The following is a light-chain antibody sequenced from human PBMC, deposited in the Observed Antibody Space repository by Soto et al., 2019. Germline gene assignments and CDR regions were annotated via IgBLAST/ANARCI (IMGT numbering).Light chain of an antibody. V-gene: IGKV3-20*01. CDR1: QSVSSY. Sequence: EIVMTQSPVTLSVSPGERATLSCRASQSVSSYLAWYQQKPGQAPRLLIYDASNRATGIPARFSGSGSGTDFTLTFSRLEPEDFAVYYCQQYGDSPATFGPGTKVDIK. CDR2: DAS. CDR3: QQYGDSPAT. J-gene: IGKJ3*01.